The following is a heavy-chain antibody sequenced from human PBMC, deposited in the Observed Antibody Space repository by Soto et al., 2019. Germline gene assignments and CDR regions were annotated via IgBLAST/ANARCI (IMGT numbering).Heavy chain of an antibody. CDR3: ARARCSGGSCYSFSDY. V-gene: IGHV1-18*01. CDR2: ISAYNGNT. CDR1: GYTFTSYG. J-gene: IGHJ4*02. D-gene: IGHD2-15*01. Sequence: ASVKVSCKASGYTFTSYGISWVLQAPGQGLEWMGWISAYNGNTNYAQKLQGRVTMTTDTSTSTAYMELRSLRSDDTAVYYCARARCSGGSCYSFSDYWGQGTLVTVSS.